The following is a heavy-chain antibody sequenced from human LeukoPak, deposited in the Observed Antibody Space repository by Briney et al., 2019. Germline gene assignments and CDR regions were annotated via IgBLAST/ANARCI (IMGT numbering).Heavy chain of an antibody. CDR3: ARDPDSSGYYGPGY. Sequence: QTGGSLRLAWAAPGFTFSSYAMHWVRQAPGKGLGWVAVISYDGSNKYYADSVKGRFTISRDNSKNTLYLQMNSLRAEDTAVYYCARDPDSSGYYGPGYWGQGTLVTVSS. D-gene: IGHD3-22*01. CDR1: GFTFSSYA. V-gene: IGHV3-30-3*01. J-gene: IGHJ4*02. CDR2: ISYDGSNK.